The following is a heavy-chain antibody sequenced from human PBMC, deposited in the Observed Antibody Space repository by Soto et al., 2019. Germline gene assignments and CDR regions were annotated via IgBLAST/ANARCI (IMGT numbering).Heavy chain of an antibody. D-gene: IGHD2-21*02. CDR1: ARSFSGNY. J-gene: IGHJ4*02. Sequence: SETLSLTCSVYARSFSGNYWSWIRQSPGKGREWIGEVIHTGRTNYNPSLKGRVTISLDTSKNQFSLNMSSVTAADTAVYYCARSPRSSDFPYYFDFWCQGSQVTVSS. CDR3: ARSPRSSDFPYYFDF. CDR2: VIHTGRT. V-gene: IGHV4-34*12.